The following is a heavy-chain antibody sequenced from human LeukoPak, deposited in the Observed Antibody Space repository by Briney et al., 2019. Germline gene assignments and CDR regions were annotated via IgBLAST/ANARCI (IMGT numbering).Heavy chain of an antibody. CDR1: GFTFSSYA. CDR2: ISYDGSNK. J-gene: IGHJ4*02. CDR3: ARDQYCSSTSCYLTLDY. V-gene: IGHV3-30-3*01. Sequence: GRSLRLSCAASGFTFSSYAMHWVHQAPGKGLEWVAVISYDGSNKYYADSVKGRSTISRDNSKNTLYLQMNSLRAEDTAVYYCARDQYCSSTSCYLTLDYWGQGTLVTVSS. D-gene: IGHD2-2*01.